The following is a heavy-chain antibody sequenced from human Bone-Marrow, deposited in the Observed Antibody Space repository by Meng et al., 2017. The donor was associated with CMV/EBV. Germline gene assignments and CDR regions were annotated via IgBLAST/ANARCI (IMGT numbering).Heavy chain of an antibody. V-gene: IGHV3-30*04. CDR2: ISYDGSNK. CDR3: AKEPVNY. Sequence: GESLKISCAASGFTFSSYAMHWVRQAPGKGLEWVAVISYDGSNKYYADSVKGRFTISRDNSKNTLYLQMNSLRAEDTAVYYCAKEPVNYWGQGTLVTVPS. J-gene: IGHJ4*02. CDR1: GFTFSSYA. D-gene: IGHD4-11*01.